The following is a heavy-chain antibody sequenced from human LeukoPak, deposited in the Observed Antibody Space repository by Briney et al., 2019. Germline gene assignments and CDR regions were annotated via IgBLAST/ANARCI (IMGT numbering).Heavy chain of an antibody. V-gene: IGHV1-69*06. CDR1: GGTFSSYA. D-gene: IGHD5-18*01. CDR3: ARGPVDTAMNYYYYYYYMDV. Sequence: ASAKVSCKASGGTFSSYAISWVRQAPGQGLEWMGGIIPIFGTANYAQKFQGRVTITADKSTSTAYMELSSLRSEDTAVYYCARGPVDTAMNYYYYYYYMDVWGKGTTVTVSS. J-gene: IGHJ6*03. CDR2: IIPIFGTA.